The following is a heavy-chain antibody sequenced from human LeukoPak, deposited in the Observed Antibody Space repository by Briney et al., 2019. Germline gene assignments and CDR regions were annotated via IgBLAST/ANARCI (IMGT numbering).Heavy chain of an antibody. CDR1: RGSINNYY. J-gene: IGHJ4*02. CDR3: ARLGTGGTSFDH. Sequence: PSETLSLTCTVSRGSINNYYWNWIRQPPGKGLEWIGYIYHSGSTNQNPSLKSRVTISVDTSKNQFSLKLTSVTAADTAVYYCARLGTGGTSFDHWGQGNLVTVSS. D-gene: IGHD2-8*02. CDR2: IYHSGST. V-gene: IGHV4-59*08.